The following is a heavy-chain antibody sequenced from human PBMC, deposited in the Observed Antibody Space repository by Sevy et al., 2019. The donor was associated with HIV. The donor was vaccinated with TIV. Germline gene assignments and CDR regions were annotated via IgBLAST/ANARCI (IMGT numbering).Heavy chain of an antibody. CDR3: AKFGDYYDSGGYYWYFDF. V-gene: IGHV3-23*01. Sequence: GFLRTPRAASGFLFWGQAMRWVRQAPGKGLEWVSSISGGDDSTYYADSVKGRFTVSRDNSKNTLYLQMNTLRAEDTALYYCAKFGDYYDSGGYYWYFDFWGRGTLVTVSS. D-gene: IGHD3-22*01. CDR1: GFLFWGQA. J-gene: IGHJ2*01. CDR2: ISGGDDST.